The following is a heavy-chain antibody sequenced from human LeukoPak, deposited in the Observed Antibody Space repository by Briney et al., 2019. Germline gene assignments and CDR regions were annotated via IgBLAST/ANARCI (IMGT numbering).Heavy chain of an antibody. V-gene: IGHV3-23*01. J-gene: IGHJ4*02. D-gene: IGHD3-10*01. CDR3: ARFNGYYYGSGSRPYYFDY. Sequence: PGGSLRLSCAASGFTLTSYAMSWVRQAPGKGLEWVSGISASGGSTYYADSVKGRFTISRDNAKNSLYLQMNSLRAEDTAVYYCARFNGYYYGSGSRPYYFDYWGQGTLVTVSS. CDR1: GFTLTSYA. CDR2: ISASGGST.